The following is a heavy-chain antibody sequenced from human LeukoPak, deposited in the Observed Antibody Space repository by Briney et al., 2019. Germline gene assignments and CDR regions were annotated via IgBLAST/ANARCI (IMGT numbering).Heavy chain of an antibody. V-gene: IGHV4-39*01. CDR3: ARAASGTPWGY. J-gene: IGHJ4*02. CDR2: IYYTGRT. Sequence: PSETLSLTCTVSGGSISSSNYYWGWIRQPAGKGLEWIGNIYYTGRTYHNPSLKSRVTISVDTSKNQFSLRLSSVTAADTAMYYCARAASGTPWGYWGQGTLVTVSS. CDR1: GGSISSSNYY. D-gene: IGHD3-10*01.